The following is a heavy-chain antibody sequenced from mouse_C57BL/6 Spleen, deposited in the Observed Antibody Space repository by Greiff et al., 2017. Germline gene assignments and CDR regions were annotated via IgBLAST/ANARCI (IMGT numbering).Heavy chain of an antibody. CDR2: IRNKANGYTT. V-gene: IGHV7-3*01. J-gene: IGHJ4*01. CDR3: ARSLYYAMDY. Sequence: DVKLVESGGGLVQPGGSLCLSCAASGFTFTDYYMSWVRQPPGKALEWLGFIRNKANGYTTEYSASVKGRFTISRDNSQSILYLQMNALRAEDSATYYCARSLYYAMDYWGQGTSVTVSS. CDR1: GFTFTDYY.